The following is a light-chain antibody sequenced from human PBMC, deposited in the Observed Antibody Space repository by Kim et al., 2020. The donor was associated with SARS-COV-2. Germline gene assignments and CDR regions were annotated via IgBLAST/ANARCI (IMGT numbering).Light chain of an antibody. J-gene: IGKJ3*01. CDR2: GAS. Sequence: GERATLSCRASQSVTSSYLAWNQQKPGPAPRLLIYGASSRATGIPDRFSGSGSGTDFTLTISRLEPEDFAVYYCQQYGSSPHIFAFGPGTKVDI. CDR1: QSVTSSY. V-gene: IGKV3-20*01. CDR3: QQYGSSPHIFA.